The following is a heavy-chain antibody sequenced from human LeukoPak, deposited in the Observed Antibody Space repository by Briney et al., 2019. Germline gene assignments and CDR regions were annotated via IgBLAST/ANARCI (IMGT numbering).Heavy chain of an antibody. D-gene: IGHD3-22*01. V-gene: IGHV3-48*03. CDR2: TDGSGTTT. CDR1: GFIFSNYE. CDR3: ARDYSDSSGLLSAAFDI. Sequence: PGGSLRLSCAASGFIFSNYEMNWVRQAPGKGLEWVSYTDGSGTTTYYADSVKGRFIISRDNAKNSLFLQMSSLRAEDTAVYYCARDYSDSSGLLSAAFDIWGQGTMVTASS. J-gene: IGHJ3*02.